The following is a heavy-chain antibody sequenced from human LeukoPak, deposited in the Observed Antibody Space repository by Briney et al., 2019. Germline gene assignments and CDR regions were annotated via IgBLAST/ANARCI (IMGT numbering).Heavy chain of an antibody. V-gene: IGHV3-23*01. D-gene: IGHD3-3*01. CDR3: ARDLFRRRFLEWQFDY. CDR1: GITFSSYG. Sequence: PGGSLRLSCAASGITFSSYGMSWVRQAPGKGLEWVSSISSTGGTTYYADSVKGRFTISRDNSKNTLYLQMNSLRAEDTAVYYCARDLFRRRFLEWQFDYWGQGTLVTVSS. J-gene: IGHJ4*02. CDR2: ISSTGGTT.